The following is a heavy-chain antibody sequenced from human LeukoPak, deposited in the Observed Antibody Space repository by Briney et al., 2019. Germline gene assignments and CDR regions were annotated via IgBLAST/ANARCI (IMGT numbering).Heavy chain of an antibody. Sequence: ASVKVSCKASGGTFSSYAISWVRQAPGQGLEWMGGIIPIFGTANYAQKLQGRVTITADESTSTAYMELSSLRSEDTAVYYCARDHDYGAAFDIWGQGTMVTVSS. J-gene: IGHJ3*02. CDR1: GGTFSSYA. D-gene: IGHD4-17*01. V-gene: IGHV1-69*13. CDR2: IIPIFGTA. CDR3: ARDHDYGAAFDI.